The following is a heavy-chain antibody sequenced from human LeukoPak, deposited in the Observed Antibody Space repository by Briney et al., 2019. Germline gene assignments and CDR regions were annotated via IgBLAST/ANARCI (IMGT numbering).Heavy chain of an antibody. Sequence: SETLSLTCTVSGGSISNYCWSWIRLSAGKGLEWIGHIYASGSTKYSPSLKSRVTISVDTSKNQFSLRLSSVTAADTAMYYCARLDRSYDHFDYWGQGTLVTVSS. V-gene: IGHV4-4*08. CDR3: ARLDRSYDHFDY. CDR2: IYASGST. D-gene: IGHD3-16*01. CDR1: GGSISNYC. J-gene: IGHJ4*01.